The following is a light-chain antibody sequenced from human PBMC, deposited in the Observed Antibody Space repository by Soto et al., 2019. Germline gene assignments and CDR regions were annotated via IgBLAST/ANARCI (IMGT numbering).Light chain of an antibody. Sequence: QSALTQPASVSGSPGQSITISCTGTSSDVGGYNYVSWYQQHPGKAPKLMIYDVSNRPSGVSNRFSGYKSGNTAALTISGLQAEDEDDYYCSSYTISSTYVVFGGWTKLTVL. CDR3: SSYTISSTYVV. CDR1: SSDVGGYNY. V-gene: IGLV2-14*01. CDR2: DVS. J-gene: IGLJ2*01.